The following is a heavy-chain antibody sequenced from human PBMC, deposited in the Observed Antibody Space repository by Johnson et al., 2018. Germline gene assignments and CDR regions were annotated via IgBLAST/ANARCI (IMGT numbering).Heavy chain of an antibody. D-gene: IGHD2-21*02. CDR1: GFSFEDYA. Sequence: VRLVQSGGGLVEPGRSLRLSCAASGFSFEDYAMHWVRQVPGKGLEWVSSIDFKSAGIDYADSVEGRYTISRDNARKCLYLQMQSLRAEDTAGYYCASGGIVVVTATDAFDIWGQGTMVTVSS. CDR3: ASGGIVVVTATDAFDI. V-gene: IGHV3-9*01. CDR2: IDFKSAGI. J-gene: IGHJ3*02.